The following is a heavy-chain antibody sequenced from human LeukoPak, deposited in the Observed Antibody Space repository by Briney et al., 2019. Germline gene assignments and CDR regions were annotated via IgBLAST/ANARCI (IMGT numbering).Heavy chain of an antibody. CDR2: IYYTGTT. V-gene: IGHV4-59*01. J-gene: IGHJ2*01. CDR1: GGSITRYY. Sequence: PSETLSLTCTVSGGSITRYYWSWIRQPPGKGLEWIGYIYYTGTTTYSPSLKSRVTISLDTPKNQFSLQLSSVTAADTALYYCARVCGSCYYNWYFDLWGRGTLVTVSS. D-gene: IGHD2-15*01. CDR3: ARVCGSCYYNWYFDL.